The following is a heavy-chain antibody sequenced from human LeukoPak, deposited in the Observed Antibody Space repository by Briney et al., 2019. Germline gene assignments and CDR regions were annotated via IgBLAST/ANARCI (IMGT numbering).Heavy chain of an antibody. J-gene: IGHJ3*02. Sequence: PGGSLRPSCVVSGFTFTNSWMTWVRQAPGKGLEWVANIKQDGSEKHYVDSVKGRFTISRDNVKKSLHLQMNSLRVEDTAVYYCAREPGIGYAFDIWGQGTMVTVSS. D-gene: IGHD3-10*01. V-gene: IGHV3-7*01. CDR1: GFTFTNSW. CDR2: IKQDGSEK. CDR3: AREPGIGYAFDI.